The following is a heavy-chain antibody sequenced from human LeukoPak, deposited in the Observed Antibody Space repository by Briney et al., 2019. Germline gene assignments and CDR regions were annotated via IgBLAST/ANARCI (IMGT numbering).Heavy chain of an antibody. CDR3: TRVIFYFDY. Sequence: AGGSLRLSCTVSGFTVSSNSMSWVRQAPGKGLEWVGFIRSKAYGGTTEYAASVKGRFTISRDDSKSIAYLQMNSLKTEDTAVYYCTRVIFYFDYWGQGTLATVSS. D-gene: IGHD2/OR15-2a*01. V-gene: IGHV3-49*04. CDR1: GFTVSSNS. CDR2: IRSKAYGGTT. J-gene: IGHJ4*02.